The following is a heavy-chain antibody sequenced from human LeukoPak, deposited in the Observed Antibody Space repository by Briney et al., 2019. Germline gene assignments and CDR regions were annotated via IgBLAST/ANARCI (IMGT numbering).Heavy chain of an antibody. D-gene: IGHD5-18*01. CDR3: ARVGRRGYRVNNWFDP. CDR2: INHSGST. Sequence: SETLSLTCTVSGGSISSSRDYWGWIRQPSGKGLEWIGEINHSGSTNYNPSLKSRVTISVDTSKNQFSLKLSSVTAADTAVYYCARVGRRGYRVNNWFDPWAQRTLVTVSS. V-gene: IGHV4-39*07. J-gene: IGHJ5*02. CDR1: GGSISSSRDY.